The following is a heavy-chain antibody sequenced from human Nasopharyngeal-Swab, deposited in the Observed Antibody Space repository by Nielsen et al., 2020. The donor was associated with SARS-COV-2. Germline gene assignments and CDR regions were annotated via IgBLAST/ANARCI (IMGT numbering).Heavy chain of an antibody. CDR2: IYYSGST. J-gene: IGHJ4*02. CDR3: ARAVGYYDSSGYCDY. D-gene: IGHD3-22*01. CDR1: GGSVSSGSYY. Sequence: SETLSLTCTVSGGSVSSGSYYWSWIRQHPGKGLEWIGYIYYSGSTNYNPSIKSRVTISVDTSTKQFSLKLSSVTAADTAVYYCARAVGYYDSSGYCDYWGQGTLVTVSS. V-gene: IGHV4-61*01.